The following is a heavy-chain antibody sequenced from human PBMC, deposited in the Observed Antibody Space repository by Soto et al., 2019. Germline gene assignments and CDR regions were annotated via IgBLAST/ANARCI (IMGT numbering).Heavy chain of an antibody. Sequence: SVKVSCKASGGTFSSYAISWVRQAPGQGLEWMGGIIPIFGTANYAQKFQGRVTITADKSTSTAYMELSSLRSEDTAVYYCARDLVTTDYYYYGTDVWGQGTTVTVSS. D-gene: IGHD4-17*01. CDR1: GGTFSSYA. CDR2: IIPIFGTA. V-gene: IGHV1-69*06. CDR3: ARDLVTTDYYYYGTDV. J-gene: IGHJ6*02.